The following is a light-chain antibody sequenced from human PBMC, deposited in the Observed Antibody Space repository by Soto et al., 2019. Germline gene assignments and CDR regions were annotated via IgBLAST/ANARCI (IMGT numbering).Light chain of an antibody. CDR2: GAS. Sequence: EIVLTQSPGILSLSPGERATLSCRASQSVSSSYLAWYQQKLGQAARLLLFGASNRAAGIPDRSSASGSGTDFTITISSLEPEDFAVYYCHQYGSSPPYTFGQGTKLEIK. V-gene: IGKV3-20*01. CDR1: QSVSSSY. CDR3: HQYGSSPPYT. J-gene: IGKJ2*01.